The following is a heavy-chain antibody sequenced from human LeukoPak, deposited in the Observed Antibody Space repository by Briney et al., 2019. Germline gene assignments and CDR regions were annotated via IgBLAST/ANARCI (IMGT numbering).Heavy chain of an antibody. J-gene: IGHJ3*02. CDR2: ISWNSGSI. CDR3: AKDVAGGASDAFDI. V-gene: IGHV3-9*01. Sequence: PGGSLRLSCAASGFTFDDYAMHWVRQAPGKGLEWVSGISWNSGSIGYADSVKGRFTISRDNAKNSLYLQMNSLRAEDTALYYCAKDVAGGASDAFDIWGQGTMVTVSS. D-gene: IGHD6-19*01. CDR1: GFTFDDYA.